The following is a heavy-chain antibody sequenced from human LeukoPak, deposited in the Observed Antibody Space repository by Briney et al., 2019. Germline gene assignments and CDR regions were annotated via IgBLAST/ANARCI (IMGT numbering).Heavy chain of an antibody. J-gene: IGHJ5*02. D-gene: IGHD6-6*01. CDR3: ARLWEEMEYSSSSGQGGVWFDP. CDR2: ISAYNGNT. V-gene: IGHV1-18*01. CDR1: GYTFTSYG. Sequence: ASVKVSCKASGYTFTSYGISWVRQAPGQGLEWMGWISAYNGNTNYAQKLQGRVTMTTDTSTSTAYMELRSLRSDDTAVYYCARLWEEMEYSSSSGQGGVWFDPWGQGTLVTVSS.